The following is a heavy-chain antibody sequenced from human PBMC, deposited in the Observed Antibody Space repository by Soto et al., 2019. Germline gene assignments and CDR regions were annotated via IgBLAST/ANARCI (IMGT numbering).Heavy chain of an antibody. D-gene: IGHD2-21*02. CDR3: ARADIVVVTAIDPYYYYGMDV. Sequence: PGGSLRLSCAASGFTFSSYAMSWVRQAPGKGLEWVSAISGSGGSTYYADSVKGRFTISRDNSKNTLYLQMNSLRAEDTAVYYCARADIVVVTAIDPYYYYGMDVWGQGTTVTVS. V-gene: IGHV3-23*01. J-gene: IGHJ6*02. CDR2: ISGSGGST. CDR1: GFTFSSYA.